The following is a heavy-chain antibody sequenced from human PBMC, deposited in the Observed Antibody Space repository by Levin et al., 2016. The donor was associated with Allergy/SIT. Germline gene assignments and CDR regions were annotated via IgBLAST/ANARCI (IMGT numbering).Heavy chain of an antibody. J-gene: IGHJ4*02. CDR3: ARDSGGSSWKPFFDY. CDR2: IYTSGST. V-gene: IGHV4-61*02. D-gene: IGHD6-13*01. Sequence: WIRQPPGKGLEWIGRIYTSGSTNYNPSLKSRVTISVDTSKNQFSLKLSSVTAADTAVYYCARDSGGSSWKPFFDYWGQGTLVTVSS.